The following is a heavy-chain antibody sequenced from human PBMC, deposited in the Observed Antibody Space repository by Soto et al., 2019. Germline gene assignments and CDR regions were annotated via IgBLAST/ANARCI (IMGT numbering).Heavy chain of an antibody. CDR2: ISSSSSTI. Sequence: EVQLVESGGGLVQPGGSLRLSCAASGFTFSSYSMNWVRQAPGKGLEWVSYISSSSSTIYYADSVKGRFTISRDNAKNSLYLQMNGLRAEDTAVYYCASLGYSGYEHFDYWGQGTLVTVSS. V-gene: IGHV3-48*01. CDR3: ASLGYSGYEHFDY. D-gene: IGHD5-12*01. CDR1: GFTFSSYS. J-gene: IGHJ4*02.